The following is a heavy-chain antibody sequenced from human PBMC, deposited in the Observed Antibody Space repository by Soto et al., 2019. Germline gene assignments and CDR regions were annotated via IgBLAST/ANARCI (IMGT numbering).Heavy chain of an antibody. CDR2: IWYDGSNK. CDR1: GFTFSSYG. CDR3: ARDGVVGAVLDY. J-gene: IGHJ4*02. V-gene: IGHV3-33*01. D-gene: IGHD2-15*01. Sequence: GCLRLSCAASGFTFSSYGMHWVRQAPGKGLEWVAVIWYDGSNKYYADSVKGRFTISRDNSKNTLYLQMNSLRAEDTAVYYCARDGVVGAVLDYWGQGTLVTVSS.